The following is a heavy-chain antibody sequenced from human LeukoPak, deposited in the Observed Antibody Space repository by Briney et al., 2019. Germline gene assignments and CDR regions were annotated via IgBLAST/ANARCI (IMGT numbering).Heavy chain of an antibody. Sequence: PGDSLRLSCAASGFTFTKYWMTWVRQAPGKGLEWVGNIKQDGSDKNYMDSVKGRFTISRDNTKNSVYLQMSSLRAEDTAVYYCTRDLGTGHGSGSRNGDYWGQGTLDTVSS. V-gene: IGHV3-7*01. CDR3: TRDLGTGHGSGSRNGDY. D-gene: IGHD3-10*01. CDR1: GFTFTKYW. J-gene: IGHJ4*02. CDR2: IKQDGSDK.